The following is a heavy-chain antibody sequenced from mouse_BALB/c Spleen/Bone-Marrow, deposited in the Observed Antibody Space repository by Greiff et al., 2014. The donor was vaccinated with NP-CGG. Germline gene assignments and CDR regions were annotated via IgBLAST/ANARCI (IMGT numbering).Heavy chain of an antibody. CDR3: ARSVWYFDV. CDR2: TNPYTDGA. CDR1: GYTFTSYV. J-gene: IGHJ1*01. Sequence: EVQLVESGPELVKPGASVKMSCKASGYTFTSYVIHWVKQKPGQGLEWIGYTNPYTDGAKYNEKFKGKATLTSDKSSSTAYMELSSLTSEDSAVYYRARSVWYFDVWGAGTTVTVSS. V-gene: IGHV1-14*01.